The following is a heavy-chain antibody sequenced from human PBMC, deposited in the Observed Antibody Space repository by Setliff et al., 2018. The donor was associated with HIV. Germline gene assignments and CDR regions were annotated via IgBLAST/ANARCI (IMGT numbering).Heavy chain of an antibody. CDR1: GGSFSGYH. CDR3: AGEAWTSYRSSSGYYYYYMDV. Sequence: SETLSLTCAVYGGSFSGYHWNWIRQFPGKGLEWIGEINHTGNTQYNPSLKSRVTMSEETSKNQFSLKLSSVTAADTAVYYCAGEAWTSYRSSSGYYYYYMDVWGKGTTVTVSS. CDR2: INHTGNT. V-gene: IGHV4-34*01. J-gene: IGHJ6*03. D-gene: IGHD6-6*01.